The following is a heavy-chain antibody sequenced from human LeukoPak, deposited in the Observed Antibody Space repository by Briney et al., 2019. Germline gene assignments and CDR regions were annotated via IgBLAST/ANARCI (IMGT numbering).Heavy chain of an antibody. CDR3: ARITQSRPYYYDSSGDFDY. CDR1: GFTFSSYW. Sequence: GGSLRLSCAASGFTFSSYWMHWVRQAPGKGLVWVSRINSDGSSTSYADSVKGRFTISRDNAKNTLYLQMNSLRAEDTAVYYCARITQSRPYYYDSSGDFDYWGQGTLVTVSS. V-gene: IGHV3-74*01. CDR2: INSDGSST. J-gene: IGHJ4*02. D-gene: IGHD3-22*01.